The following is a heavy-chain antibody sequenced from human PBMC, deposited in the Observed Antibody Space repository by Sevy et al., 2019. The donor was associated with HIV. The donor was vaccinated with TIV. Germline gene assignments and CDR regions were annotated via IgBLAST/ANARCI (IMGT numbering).Heavy chain of an antibody. J-gene: IGHJ6*02. CDR1: GGSFSGFS. D-gene: IGHD3-3*01. CDR2: INH. Sequence: SETLSLTCAVSGGSFSGFSWNWIRQPPGKGLEWIGEINHYSPSLKSRVTISLDTSKNQFSLKLNSVTAADTAVYYCARRITTHSVYYYYYYGMDVWGQGTTVTVSS. CDR3: ARRITTHSVYYYYYYGMDV. V-gene: IGHV4-34*01.